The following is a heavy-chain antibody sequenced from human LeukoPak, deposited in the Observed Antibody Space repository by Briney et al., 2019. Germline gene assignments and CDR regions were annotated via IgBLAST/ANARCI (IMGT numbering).Heavy chain of an antibody. D-gene: IGHD5-24*01. J-gene: IGHJ6*02. CDR1: GYTFTSYG. CDR2: ISAYNGNT. Sequence: ASVKVSCKASGYTFTSYGISWVRQAPGQGLEWMGSISAYNGNTNYAQKLQGRVTMTTDTSTSTAYMELRSLRSDDTAVYYCARVKGSRNSYYYYYGMDVWGQGTTVTVSS. V-gene: IGHV1-18*01. CDR3: ARVKGSRNSYYYYYGMDV.